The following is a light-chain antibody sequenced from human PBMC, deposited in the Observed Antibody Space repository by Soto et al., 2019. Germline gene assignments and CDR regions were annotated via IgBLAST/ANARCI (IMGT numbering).Light chain of an antibody. Sequence: EIVMTQSPATLSVSPGERATLSCTASHYVYSNVAWFQQRPGQAPRLLIYRASTRATGTPARFSGSGSGTEFTLTITSLQSEEFAPYYCQQYHNLWTFGRGTKVDIK. V-gene: IGKV3-15*01. J-gene: IGKJ1*01. CDR2: RAS. CDR1: HYVYSN. CDR3: QQYHNLWT.